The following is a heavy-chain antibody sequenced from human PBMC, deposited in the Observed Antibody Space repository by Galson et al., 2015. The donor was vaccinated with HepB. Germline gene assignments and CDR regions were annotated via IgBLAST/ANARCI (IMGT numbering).Heavy chain of an antibody. CDR2: IKSKTDGGTT. Sequence: SLRLSCAASGFTFSNAWMSWVRQAPGKGLEWVGRIKSKTDGGTTDYAAPVKGRFTISRDDSKNTLYLQMNSLKTEDTAVYYCTTDSSGWAYDAFDIWGQGTMVTVSS. J-gene: IGHJ3*02. V-gene: IGHV3-15*01. CDR3: TTDSSGWAYDAFDI. D-gene: IGHD6-19*01. CDR1: GFTFSNAW.